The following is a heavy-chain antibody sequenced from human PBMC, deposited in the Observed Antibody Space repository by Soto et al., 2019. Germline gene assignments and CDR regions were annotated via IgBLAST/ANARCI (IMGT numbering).Heavy chain of an antibody. V-gene: IGHV4-30-4*01. J-gene: IGHJ4*02. CDR3: AREKGYISGPKNFDY. CDR2: IYDSGSS. CDR1: GASISIGDYF. D-gene: IGHD5-12*01. Sequence: PSETLSLTCTVSGASISIGDYFWSCIRQSPGKGLEWIGYIYDSGSSYYNPSLKSRVTMSVDTSKNQFSLKLRSVTAADTAVYYCAREKGYISGPKNFDYWGQGTLVTVSS.